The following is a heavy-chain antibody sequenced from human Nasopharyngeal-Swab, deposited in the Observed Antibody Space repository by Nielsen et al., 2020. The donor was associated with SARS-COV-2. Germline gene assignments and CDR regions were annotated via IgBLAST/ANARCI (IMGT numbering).Heavy chain of an antibody. V-gene: IGHV3-43D*04. D-gene: IGHD2-15*01. CDR3: AKDAKHPLPGYYYYMDV. Sequence: GGSLRLSCAASGFTFDDYAMHWVRQAPGKGLEWVSLISWDGGSTYYADSVKGRFTISRDNSKNSLYLQMNSLRAEDTALYYCAKDAKHPLPGYYYYMDVWGEGTTVTVSS. J-gene: IGHJ6*03. CDR1: GFTFDDYA. CDR2: ISWDGGST.